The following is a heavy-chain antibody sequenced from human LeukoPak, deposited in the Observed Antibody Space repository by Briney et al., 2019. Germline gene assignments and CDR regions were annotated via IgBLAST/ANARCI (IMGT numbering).Heavy chain of an antibody. D-gene: IGHD5-12*01. CDR2: IWYDGTNK. Sequence: GRSLTLSCAASGFTFSTYGMEWVRQAPGKGLEWVALIWYDGTNKYYIDSAKGRFTISRDNSKNTLYLQMSSLRAEDTAVYYCAKAGGNSGYDNYYYMDVWGKGTTVTVSS. V-gene: IGHV3-33*06. CDR1: GFTFSTYG. CDR3: AKAGGNSGYDNYYYMDV. J-gene: IGHJ6*03.